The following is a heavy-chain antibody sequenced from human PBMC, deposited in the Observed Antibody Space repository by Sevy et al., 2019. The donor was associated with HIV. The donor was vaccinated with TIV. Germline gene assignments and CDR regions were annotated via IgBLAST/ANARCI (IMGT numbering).Heavy chain of an antibody. CDR3: ARDAAIAAQGELDP. V-gene: IGHV1-2*02. CDR1: GYRFTGYY. Sequence: ASVKVSCKASGYRFTGYYMHWVRQAPGQGLEWMGWINPHSGGTNSAQKFQGRVTMTRDTSISTAYMELSRLRFDETAVYYCARDAAIAAQGELDPWGQGTLVTVSS. D-gene: IGHD6-13*01. CDR2: INPHSGGT. J-gene: IGHJ5*02.